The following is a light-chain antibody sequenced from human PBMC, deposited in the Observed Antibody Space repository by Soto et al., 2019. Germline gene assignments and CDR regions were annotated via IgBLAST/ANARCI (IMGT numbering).Light chain of an antibody. Sequence: QSALTQPPSTSGTPGQRVTISCSGSSSNIGSNTVNWYQHLPGTAPKLLIYSNNQRPSGVPDRFSVSKSGTSASLAVSGLQSEDEADYYCCSYAGTYVSYVFGTGTKVTVL. CDR2: SNN. CDR1: SSNIGSNT. J-gene: IGLJ1*01. V-gene: IGLV1-44*01. CDR3: CSYAGTYVSYV.